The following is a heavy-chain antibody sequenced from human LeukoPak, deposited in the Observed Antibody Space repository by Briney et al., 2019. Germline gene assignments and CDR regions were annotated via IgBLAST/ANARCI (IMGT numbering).Heavy chain of an antibody. CDR2: INPGDSDT. CDR3: ARSDHGGYRYGR. J-gene: IGHJ4*02. CDR1: GYSFTSYW. Sequence: GESLKISCQGSGYSFTSYWIAWVRQMPGKGLEWMGLINPGDSDTRYSSSFQGQVTISVDKSISTAYLQWNSLKASDTAIYYCARSDHGGYRYGRWGQGIQVTVSS. D-gene: IGHD5-18*01. V-gene: IGHV5-51*01.